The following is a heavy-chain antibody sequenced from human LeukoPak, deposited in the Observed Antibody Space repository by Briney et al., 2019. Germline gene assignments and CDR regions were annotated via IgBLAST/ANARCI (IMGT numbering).Heavy chain of an antibody. J-gene: IGHJ4*02. CDR2: IWYDGSNK. D-gene: IGHD5-18*01. V-gene: IGHV3-33*01. Sequence: PGGSLRLSCAASGFTFGSFGMHWVRRAPGKGLEWVAVIWYDGSNKYYADSVKGRLTTSRDNSKNTLYLQMNSLRVEDTAVYYCARDGYSYGSIDYWGQGTLVTVSS. CDR1: GFTFGSFG. CDR3: ARDGYSYGSIDY.